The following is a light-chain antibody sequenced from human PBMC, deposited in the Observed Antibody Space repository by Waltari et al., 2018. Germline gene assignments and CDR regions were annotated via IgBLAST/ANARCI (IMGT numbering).Light chain of an antibody. Sequence: QSALTHPPSASGSPGQSVTLPSPGTSSDGGIYNYVSWYQQYPGKAPKVMIYEVNKRPSGVPDRFSGSKFGNTASLTVSGLQAEDEADYYCSSYAGGNKFVFGTGTKVTVL. CDR2: EVN. CDR1: SSDGGIYNY. CDR3: SSYAGGNKFV. J-gene: IGLJ1*01. V-gene: IGLV2-8*01.